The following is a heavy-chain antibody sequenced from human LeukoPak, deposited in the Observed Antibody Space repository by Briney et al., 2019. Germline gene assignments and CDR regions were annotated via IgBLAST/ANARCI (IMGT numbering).Heavy chain of an antibody. V-gene: IGHV3-74*01. CDR3: ARVAAGTGSYDY. CDR1: GFTFSSYA. D-gene: IGHD3-10*01. J-gene: IGHJ4*02. CDR2: INTDGTTI. Sequence: GGSLRLSCAASGFTFSSYAMSWVRQAPGKGLVWVARINTDGTTINYADSVKGRFTISRDKAQNTLYLQMNSLRVEDTAVYYCARVAAGTGSYDYWGQGTLVTVSS.